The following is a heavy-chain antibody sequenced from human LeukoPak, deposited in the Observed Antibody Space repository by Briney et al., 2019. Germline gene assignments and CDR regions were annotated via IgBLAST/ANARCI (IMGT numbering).Heavy chain of an antibody. J-gene: IGHJ6*02. V-gene: IGHV3-33*08. Sequence: GGSLRLSCAASGFTFSSFGMNWVRQAPGKGLEWVAVIWYDGSNKYYADSVKGRFTISRDNSKNTLYLQMNSLRAEDTAVYYCARDSYGMDVWGQGTTVTVSS. CDR3: ARDSYGMDV. CDR2: IWYDGSNK. CDR1: GFTFSSFG.